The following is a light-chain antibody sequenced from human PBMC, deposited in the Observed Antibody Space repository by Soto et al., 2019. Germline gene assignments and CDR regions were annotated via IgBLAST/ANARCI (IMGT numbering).Light chain of an antibody. CDR1: QSVSSNY. CDR3: QQYGSAPPT. CDR2: GGT. Sequence: EDVLTQSPGNVSWSPGETATLSCSATQSVSSNYLAWYQQKPGQAPRLLIYGGTTRATGVPDRFSGGGSGTDYTLTITRLETDYYEVYNCQQYGSAPPTFGGGTKVAIK. V-gene: IGKV3-20*01. J-gene: IGKJ4*02.